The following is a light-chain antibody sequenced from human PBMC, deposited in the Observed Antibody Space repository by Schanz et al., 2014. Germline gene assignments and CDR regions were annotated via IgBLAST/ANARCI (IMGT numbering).Light chain of an antibody. V-gene: IGLV1-44*01. J-gene: IGLJ3*02. Sequence: QSVLTQPPSASGPPGQRVTISCSGSSSNIGSTTVNWYQQLPGTAPKLLIYSSNQRPSGVPDRISGSKSGTSASLAITGLQAEDEADYYCQSFDSSLRDVFGGGTKLTVL. CDR2: SSN. CDR1: SSNIGSTT. CDR3: QSFDSSLRDV.